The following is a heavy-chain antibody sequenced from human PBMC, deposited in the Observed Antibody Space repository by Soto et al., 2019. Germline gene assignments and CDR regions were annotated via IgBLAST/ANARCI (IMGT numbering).Heavy chain of an antibody. CDR1: GGSISSYY. CDR3: ARLVNWFDP. D-gene: IGHD2-15*01. Sequence: SETLSLTCTVSGGSISSYYWSWIRQPPGKGLEWIGYIYYSGSTNYNPSLKSRVTISVDTSKNQFSLKLSSVTAADTAVYYCARLVNWFDPWGQGTLVTVSS. J-gene: IGHJ5*02. CDR2: IYYSGST. V-gene: IGHV4-59*08.